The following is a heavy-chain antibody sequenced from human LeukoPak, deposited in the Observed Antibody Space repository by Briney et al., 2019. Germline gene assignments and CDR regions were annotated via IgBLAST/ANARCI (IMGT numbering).Heavy chain of an antibody. CDR2: ISSSGSTI. V-gene: IGHV3-11*01. CDR1: GFTFSDYY. CDR3: ARPIEYSSSNPFDY. Sequence: GGSLRLSCAASGFTFSDYYMNWSRQAPGKGLEWVSYISSSGSTIYYADSVKGRFTISRDNAKNSLYLQMNSLRAEDTAVYYCARPIEYSSSNPFDYWGQGTLVTVSS. D-gene: IGHD6-6*01. J-gene: IGHJ4*02.